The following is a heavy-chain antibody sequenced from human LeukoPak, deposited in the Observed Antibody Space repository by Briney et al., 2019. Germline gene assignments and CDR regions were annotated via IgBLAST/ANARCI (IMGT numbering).Heavy chain of an antibody. CDR1: GGTFSSYA. CDR2: IIPIFGTA. CDR3: ARDLRFLEPKGRSSSWYKGYYYYMDV. Sequence: GASVKVSCKASGGTFSSYAISWVRQAPGQGLEWMGGIIPIFGTANYAQKFQGRVTITTDESTSTAYMELSSLRSEDTAMYYCARDLRFLEPKGRSSSWYKGYYYYMDVWGKGTTVTVSS. V-gene: IGHV1-69*05. D-gene: IGHD6-13*01. J-gene: IGHJ6*03.